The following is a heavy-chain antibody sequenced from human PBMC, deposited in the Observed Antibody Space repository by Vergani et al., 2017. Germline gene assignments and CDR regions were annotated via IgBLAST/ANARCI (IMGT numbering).Heavy chain of an antibody. CDR2: IYYSGST. CDR3: ARGLRYLDY. V-gene: IGHV4-39*01. D-gene: IGHD3-9*01. Sequence: QLQLQESGPGLVKPSETLSLTCTVSGGSISSSSFYWGWIRQPPGKGLEWIGSIYYSGSTYYNPSLKSRVTISVDTSKNQFALKLSSVTAADTAVYYCARGLRYLDYWGQGTLVTVSS. J-gene: IGHJ4*02. CDR1: GGSISSSSFY.